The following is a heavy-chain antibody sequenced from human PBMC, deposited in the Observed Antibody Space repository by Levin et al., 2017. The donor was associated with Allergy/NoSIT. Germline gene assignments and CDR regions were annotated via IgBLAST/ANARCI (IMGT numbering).Heavy chain of an antibody. J-gene: IGHJ4*02. CDR1: GGSISSGGYY. D-gene: IGHD3-10*01. CDR2: IYYSGST. V-gene: IGHV4-31*03. Sequence: PSQTLSLTCTVSGGSISSGGYYWSWIRQHPGKGLEWIGYIYYSGSTYYNPSLKSRVTISVDTSKNQFSLKLSSVTAADTAVYYCARGAYGSGSYYPEIWGQGTLVTVSS. CDR3: ARGAYGSGSYYPEI.